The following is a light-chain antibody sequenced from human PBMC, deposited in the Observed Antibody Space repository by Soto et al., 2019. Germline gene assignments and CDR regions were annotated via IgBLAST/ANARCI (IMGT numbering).Light chain of an antibody. CDR3: QQCDTSPRT. V-gene: IGKV3-15*01. J-gene: IGKJ1*01. CDR1: QSVRSN. Sequence: EIVFTQSPGTLSLSPGERSTLSCRASQSVRSNLAWYQQKPGQAPRLLIYGAYTRDTGVRVRFSGSGAGTDFTLAISSLQSEDFDVDCCQQCDTSPRTFCQGTQVDNK. CDR2: GAY.